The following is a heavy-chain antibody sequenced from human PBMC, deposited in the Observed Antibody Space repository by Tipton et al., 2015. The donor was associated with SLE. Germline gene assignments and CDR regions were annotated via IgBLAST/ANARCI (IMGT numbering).Heavy chain of an antibody. V-gene: IGHV4-59*08. D-gene: IGHD6-19*01. CDR1: GASISTYY. CDR3: ARGRIAVAGNHFDY. CDR2: VSYSGST. J-gene: IGHJ4*02. Sequence: GLVKPSETLSLTCTVSGASISTYYWSWIRQPPGKGLEWIGYVSYSGSTNYNPSLKSRVTISVDTSKNQFSLKLSSVTAADTAVYYCARGRIAVAGNHFDYWGQGTLVTVSS.